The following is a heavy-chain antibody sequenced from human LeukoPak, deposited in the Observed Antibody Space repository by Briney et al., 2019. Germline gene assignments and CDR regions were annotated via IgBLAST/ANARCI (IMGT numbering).Heavy chain of an antibody. CDR2: IIPIFGTA. CDR3: ARGFRDDSSGYYALVGAFDI. CDR1: GGTFSSYD. Sequence: SVKVSCKASGGTFSSYDISWVRQAPGQGLEGMGGIIPIFGTANYAQKFQGRVTITTDESKSTAYMELSSLRSEDTAVYYCARGFRDDSSGYYALVGAFDIWGQGTMVTVSS. V-gene: IGHV1-69*05. D-gene: IGHD3-22*01. J-gene: IGHJ3*02.